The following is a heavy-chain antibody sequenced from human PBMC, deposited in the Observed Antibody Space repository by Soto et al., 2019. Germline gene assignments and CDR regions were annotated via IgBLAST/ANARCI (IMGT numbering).Heavy chain of an antibody. V-gene: IGHV3-23*01. CDR1: GFTFSSYA. Sequence: GGSLRLSCAASGFTFSSYAMSWVRQAPGKGLEWVSAISGSAGTIHYADSVRGRFTISRDNAENSLYLHMDSLRAEDTAVYYCARKGYGAPFDYWGQGILVTVSS. CDR3: ARKGYGAPFDY. D-gene: IGHD2-8*01. J-gene: IGHJ4*02. CDR2: ISGSAGTI.